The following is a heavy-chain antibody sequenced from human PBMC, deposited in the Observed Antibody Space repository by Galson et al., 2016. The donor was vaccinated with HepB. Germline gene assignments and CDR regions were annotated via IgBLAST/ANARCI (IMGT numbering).Heavy chain of an antibody. Sequence: SLRLSCAASGFSFSSYAMGWVRQAPGKGLEWVSGITSGGTTYYADSVKGRFTISRDNSKNILYLQMTSLRDEDTAVYYCAKRPYSYGWHYGMDVWGQGTTVTVSS. CDR1: GFSFSSYA. V-gene: IGHV3-23*01. D-gene: IGHD5-18*01. CDR2: ITSGGTT. CDR3: AKRPYSYGWHYGMDV. J-gene: IGHJ6*02.